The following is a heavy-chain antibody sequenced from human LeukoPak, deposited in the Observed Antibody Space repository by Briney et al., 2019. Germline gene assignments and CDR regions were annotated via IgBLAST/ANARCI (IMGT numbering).Heavy chain of an antibody. Sequence: GGSLRLSCAASGFTFSSYSMNWVRPAPGKGLEWGSSISSSSSYIYYADSVKGRFTISRDNAKNSLYLQMNSLRAEDTAVYYCARNVDTAIYDAFDIWGQGTMVTVSS. CDR1: GFTFSSYS. V-gene: IGHV3-21*01. J-gene: IGHJ3*02. CDR3: ARNVDTAIYDAFDI. CDR2: ISSSSSYI. D-gene: IGHD5-18*01.